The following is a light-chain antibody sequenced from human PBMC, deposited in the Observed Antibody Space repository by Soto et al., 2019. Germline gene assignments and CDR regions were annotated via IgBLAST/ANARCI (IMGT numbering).Light chain of an antibody. CDR1: QSVSSY. Sequence: EIVLTQSPATLSLSPGERATLSCRASQSVSSYLAWYQQKPGQAPRLLIYDASNRATGIPARFSGSGSGTDFPLTISSLEPEDFAVDDCQQRSNWPSLTFGGVTKVDIK. CDR3: QQRSNWPSLT. V-gene: IGKV3-11*01. CDR2: DAS. J-gene: IGKJ4*01.